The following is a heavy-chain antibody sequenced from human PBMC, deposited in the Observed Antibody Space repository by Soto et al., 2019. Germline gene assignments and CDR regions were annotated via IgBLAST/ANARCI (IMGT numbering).Heavy chain of an antibody. V-gene: IGHV3-23*01. Sequence: GGSVRLSXAASGFTFSSYAMSWVRQAPGKGLEWVSAISGSGGSTYYADSVKGRFTISRDNSKNTLYLQMNSLRAEDTAVYYCAKETHYYGSGSDAFDIWGQGTMVTVSS. CDR3: AKETHYYGSGSDAFDI. CDR2: ISGSGGST. D-gene: IGHD3-10*01. J-gene: IGHJ3*02. CDR1: GFTFSSYA.